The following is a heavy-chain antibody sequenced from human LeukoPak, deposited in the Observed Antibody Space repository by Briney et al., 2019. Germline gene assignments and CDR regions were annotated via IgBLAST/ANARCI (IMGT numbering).Heavy chain of an antibody. CDR1: GGSFSGYY. J-gene: IGHJ4*02. V-gene: IGHV4-34*01. Sequence: PSETLSLTCAVYGGSFSGYYCSWIRQPPGKGLEWIGEINHSGSSDYNPSLKSRVTISVDTSKNQFSLKLSSVTAADTAVYYCARLVGTTKGPFDYWGQGTLVTVSS. CDR3: ARLVGTTKGPFDY. CDR2: INHSGSS. D-gene: IGHD1-26*01.